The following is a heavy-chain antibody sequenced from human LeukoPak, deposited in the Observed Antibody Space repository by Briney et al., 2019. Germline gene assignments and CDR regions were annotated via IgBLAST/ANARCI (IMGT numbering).Heavy chain of an antibody. J-gene: IGHJ4*02. V-gene: IGHV3-23*01. CDR2: ISGSGGST. CDR3: AKAKKYCSGGSCYYFDY. Sequence: GGSLRLSCAASGFTFSSYAMSWVRQAAGKGLEWVSAISGSGGSTYYADSVKGRFTISRDNSKNTLYLQMNSLRAEDTAVYYCAKAKKYCSGGSCYYFDYWGQGTLVTVSS. D-gene: IGHD2-15*01. CDR1: GFTFSSYA.